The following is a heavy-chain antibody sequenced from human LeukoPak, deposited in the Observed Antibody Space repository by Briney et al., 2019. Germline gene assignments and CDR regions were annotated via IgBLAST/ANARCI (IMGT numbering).Heavy chain of an antibody. D-gene: IGHD2-21*01. CDR3: AEEGENYAFDI. CDR2: ISGSGGST. CDR1: GFTFSNYA. J-gene: IGHJ3*02. V-gene: IGHV3-23*01. Sequence: GGSLRLSCAASGFTFSNYAMTWVRQAPGKGLEWVSAISGSGGSTYYADSVKGRFTISRDNSKNTLYLLMNSLRAEDTAIYYCAEEGENYAFDIWGQGTMVTVSS.